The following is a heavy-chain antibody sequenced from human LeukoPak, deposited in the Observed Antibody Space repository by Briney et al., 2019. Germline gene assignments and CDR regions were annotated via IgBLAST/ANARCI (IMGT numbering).Heavy chain of an antibody. V-gene: IGHV1-69*05. CDR1: GGIFSSYA. CDR2: IIPIFGTA. J-gene: IGHJ4*02. CDR3: ARGEDTAMVFDY. D-gene: IGHD5-18*01. Sequence: AASVKVSCKASGGIFSSYAISRVREAPGQRLEWMGGIIPIFGTANYAQKFQGRVTITTDESTSTAYMELSSLRSEDTAVYYCARGEDTAMVFDYWAREPWSPSPQ.